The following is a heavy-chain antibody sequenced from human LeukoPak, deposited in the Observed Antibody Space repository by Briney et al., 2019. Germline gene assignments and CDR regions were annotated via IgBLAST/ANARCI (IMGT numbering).Heavy chain of an antibody. CDR2: ISGSGGTT. Sequence: PGGSLRLSCTASGFTFSSYAMSWVRQAPGKGLQWVSVISGSGGTTYYADSVTGRFFISRDNSKNTLSLQMNSLRAEDTALYYCAIHSSISCYGSNDYWGQGTLVSVSS. D-gene: IGHD2-2*01. CDR3: AIHSSISCYGSNDY. J-gene: IGHJ4*02. V-gene: IGHV3-23*01. CDR1: GFTFSSYA.